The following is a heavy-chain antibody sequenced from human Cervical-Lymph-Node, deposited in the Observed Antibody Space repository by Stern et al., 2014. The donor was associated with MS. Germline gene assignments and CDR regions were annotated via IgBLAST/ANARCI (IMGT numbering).Heavy chain of an antibody. Sequence: EVQLVESGGGLVQPGGSLRLSCAASGITFSTSAMSWFPQAPGRGLEWVSAVSGSGGSTYYADSVKGRFTISRDKSKNTLYLQMNSLRAEDTAVYYCAKDRTHYYYYAMDVWGQGTTVTVSS. J-gene: IGHJ6*02. CDR2: VSGSGGST. V-gene: IGHV3-23*04. CDR1: GITFSTSA. D-gene: IGHD1-14*01. CDR3: AKDRTHYYYYAMDV.